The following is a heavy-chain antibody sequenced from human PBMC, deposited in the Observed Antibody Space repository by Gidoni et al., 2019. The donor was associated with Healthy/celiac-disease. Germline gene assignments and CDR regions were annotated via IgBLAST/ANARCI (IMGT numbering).Heavy chain of an antibody. Sequence: QLQLQESGPGLVKPSETLSLTCTVSGGSISRSSYYWGWIRQPPGKGLEWIGSIYYSGSTYYNPSLKSRVTISVDTSKNQFSLKLSSVTAADTAVYYCARDPASGSYYRWFDPWGQGTLVTVSS. D-gene: IGHD1-26*01. J-gene: IGHJ5*02. CDR2: IYYSGST. V-gene: IGHV4-39*07. CDR1: GGSISRSSYY. CDR3: ARDPASGSYYRWFDP.